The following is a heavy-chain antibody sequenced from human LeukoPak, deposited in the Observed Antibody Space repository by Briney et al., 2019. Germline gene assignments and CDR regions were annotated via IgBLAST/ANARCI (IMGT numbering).Heavy chain of an antibody. Sequence: GGSLRLSCAASGFTFSSYSMNWVRQAPGKGLEWVGRIKSKTDGGTTDYAAPVKGRFTISRDDPKNTLYLQMNSLKTEDTAVYYCTTAGGYAGFDYWGQGTLVTVSS. CDR2: IKSKTDGGTT. CDR1: GFTFSSYS. CDR3: TTAGGYAGFDY. V-gene: IGHV3-15*01. J-gene: IGHJ4*02. D-gene: IGHD1-1*01.